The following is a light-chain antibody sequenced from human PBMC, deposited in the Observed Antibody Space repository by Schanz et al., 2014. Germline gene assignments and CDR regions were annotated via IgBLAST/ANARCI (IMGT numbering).Light chain of an antibody. V-gene: IGKV3-20*01. CDR1: QSVSNSY. CDR2: DSS. Sequence: ENVLTQSPGTLSLSPGERATLSCRASQSVSNSYLTWYQQKPGQAPRLLMYDSSTRATGIPDRLSGSGSGTDFTLTISRLEPEDFAVYFCQQYGTSPQTFGQGTKVEIK. J-gene: IGKJ1*01. CDR3: QQYGTSPQT.